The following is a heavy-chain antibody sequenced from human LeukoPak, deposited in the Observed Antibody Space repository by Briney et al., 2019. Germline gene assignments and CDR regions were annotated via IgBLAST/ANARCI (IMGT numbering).Heavy chain of an antibody. J-gene: IGHJ6*02. CDR3: AGARTYYYAMDV. Sequence: PGGSLRLSCVAPGFTFSSYSMNWVRQAPGKGLEWVSYISSGSSTTYYVDSVKGRFTISRDNAKNSLYLQMNSLRDEDTAVYYCAGARTYYYAMDVWGQGTTVTVSS. CDR1: GFTFSSYS. V-gene: IGHV3-48*02. CDR2: ISSGSSTT.